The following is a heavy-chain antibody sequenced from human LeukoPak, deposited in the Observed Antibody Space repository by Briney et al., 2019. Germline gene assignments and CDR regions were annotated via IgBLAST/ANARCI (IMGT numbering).Heavy chain of an antibody. CDR2: ISSSSSYI. D-gene: IGHD4-17*01. J-gene: IGHJ5*02. CDR3: ARGPHDYGDYPPSDNWFDP. V-gene: IGHV3-21*01. CDR1: GFTFSSYS. Sequence: PGGSLRLSCAASGFTFSSYSMNWVRQAPGKGLEWVSSISSSSSYIYYADSVKGRFTISRDNAKNSLYLQMNSLRAEDTAVYYCARGPHDYGDYPPSDNWFDPWGQGTLVTVSS.